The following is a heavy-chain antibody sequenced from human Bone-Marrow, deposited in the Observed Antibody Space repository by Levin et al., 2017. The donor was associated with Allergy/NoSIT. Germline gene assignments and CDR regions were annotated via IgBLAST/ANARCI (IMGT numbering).Heavy chain of an antibody. J-gene: IGHJ5*02. V-gene: IGHV3-21*01. D-gene: IGHD3-9*01. CDR2: ISSSSSYI. CDR3: ARDSPNYDILTGPEDWFDP. Sequence: SCAASGFTFSSYSMNWVRQAPGKGLEWVSSISSSSSYIYYADSVKGRFTISRDNAKNSLYLQMNSLRAEDTAVYYCARDSPNYDILTGPEDWFDPWGQGTLVTVSS. CDR1: GFTFSSYS.